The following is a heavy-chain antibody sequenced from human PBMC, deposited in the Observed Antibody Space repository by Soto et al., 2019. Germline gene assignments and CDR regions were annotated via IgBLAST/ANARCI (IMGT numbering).Heavy chain of an antibody. V-gene: IGHV1-69*02. J-gene: IGHJ4*02. CDR2: IIPILGIA. CDR1: GGTFSSYT. Sequence: QVQLVQSGAEVKKPGSSVKVSCKASGGTFSSYTISWVRQAPGQGLEWMGRIIPILGIANYAQKFQGRVQITADKSTSTAYIGLSSLRSEDKAVYFRGRPVEDSSPPGGDHWGQGTLVTVSS. D-gene: IGHD6-6*01. CDR3: GRPVEDSSPPGGDH.